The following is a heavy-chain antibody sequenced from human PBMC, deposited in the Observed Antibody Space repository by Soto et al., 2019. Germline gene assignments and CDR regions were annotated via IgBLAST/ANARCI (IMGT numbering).Heavy chain of an antibody. CDR3: AIYHLELFSFDY. Sequence: SVKVSCKASGGTFSSYAISWVRQAPGQGLEWMGGIIPIFGTANYAQKFQGRVTMTTDTSTSTAYMELRSLRSDETAMYFCAIYHLELFSFDYWGQGTLVTVSS. J-gene: IGHJ4*02. CDR2: IIPIFGTA. CDR1: GGTFSSYA. D-gene: IGHD2-2*01. V-gene: IGHV1-69*05.